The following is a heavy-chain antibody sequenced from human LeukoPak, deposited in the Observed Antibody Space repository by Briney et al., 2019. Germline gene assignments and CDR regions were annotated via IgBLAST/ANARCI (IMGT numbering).Heavy chain of an antibody. CDR3: AQDPVSHDPPLAY. CDR1: GFTFSSYG. J-gene: IGHJ4*02. V-gene: IGHV3-30*02. D-gene: IGHD4-17*01. CDR2: IRYDGSNK. Sequence: GGSLRLSCAASGFTFSSYGMHWVRQAPGKGLEWVAFIRYDGSNKYYADSVKGRFTISRDNSKNTLYLQMNSLRAEDTAVYYCAQDPVSHDPPLAYWGQGTLVTVSS.